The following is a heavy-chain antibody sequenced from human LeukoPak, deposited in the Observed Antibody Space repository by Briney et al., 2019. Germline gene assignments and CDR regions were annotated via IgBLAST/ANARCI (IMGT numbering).Heavy chain of an antibody. J-gene: IGHJ4*02. Sequence: GGSLRLSRAASGFTFSSYSMNWVRQAPGKGLEWVSYISSSSSTIYYADSVKGRFTISRDNAKNSLYLQMNSLRDEDTAVYYCARGVYYDFWSGYYDLLYYFDYWGQGTLVTVSS. CDR2: ISSSSSTI. V-gene: IGHV3-48*02. CDR3: ARGVYYDFWSGYYDLLYYFDY. D-gene: IGHD3-3*01. CDR1: GFTFSSYS.